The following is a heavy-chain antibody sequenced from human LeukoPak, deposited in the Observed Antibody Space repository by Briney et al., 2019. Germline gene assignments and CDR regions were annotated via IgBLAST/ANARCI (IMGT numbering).Heavy chain of an antibody. Sequence: GASVKVSCKVSGYTLTELSMHWVRQAPGKGLEWMGGFDPEDGETIYAQKFQGRVTMTEDTSTDTAYMELSSLRSEDTAVYYCATVEYSSGWYDFDYWGQGTLVTVSS. J-gene: IGHJ4*02. CDR3: ATVEYSSGWYDFDY. D-gene: IGHD6-19*01. V-gene: IGHV1-24*01. CDR2: FDPEDGET. CDR1: GYTLTELS.